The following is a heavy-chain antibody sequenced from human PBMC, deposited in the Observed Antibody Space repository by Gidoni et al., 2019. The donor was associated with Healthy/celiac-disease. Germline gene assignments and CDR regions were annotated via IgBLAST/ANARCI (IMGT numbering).Heavy chain of an antibody. CDR1: GFTFSDYY. D-gene: IGHD6-25*01. CDR2: ISSSGSTI. CDR3: ARIVAAGGRDY. J-gene: IGHJ4*02. Sequence: QVQLVESGGSLVKPGGSLRLSCTASGFTFSDYYMSLIRQDPGKGLEWGSYISSSGSTIYYADSVKGRFTISRDNAKNSMYLHMNSLSAEDTAVYYCARIVAAGGRDYWGQGTLVTVSS. V-gene: IGHV3-11*01.